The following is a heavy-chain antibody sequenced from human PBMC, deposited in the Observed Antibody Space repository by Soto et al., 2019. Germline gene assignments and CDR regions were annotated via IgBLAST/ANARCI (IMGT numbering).Heavy chain of an antibody. V-gene: IGHV4-59*01. CDR1: GGSISSYY. J-gene: IGHJ6*02. Sequence: SETLSLTCTVSGGSISSYYWSWIRQPPGKGLEWIGYIYYSGSTNYSPSLKSRVTISVDTSKNQFSLKLSSVTAADTAVYYCARERYYGMDVWGQGTAVTVSS. CDR3: ARERYYGMDV. CDR2: IYYSGST.